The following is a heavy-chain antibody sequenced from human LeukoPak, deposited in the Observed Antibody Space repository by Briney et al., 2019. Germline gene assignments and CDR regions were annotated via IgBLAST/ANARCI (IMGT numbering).Heavy chain of an antibody. CDR2: IYYSGST. D-gene: IGHD3-9*01. V-gene: IGHV4-39*01. Sequence: SETLSLTCTVSGGSISSSSYCWGWIRQPPGKGLEWIGRIYYSGSTYYNPSLKGPVPISLDTSKNQYALELSSVTAADTAVYCCARLSRYFDWLPTPFFDYWGQGTLVTVSS. CDR3: ARLSRYFDWLPTPFFDY. CDR1: GGSISSSSYC. J-gene: IGHJ4*02.